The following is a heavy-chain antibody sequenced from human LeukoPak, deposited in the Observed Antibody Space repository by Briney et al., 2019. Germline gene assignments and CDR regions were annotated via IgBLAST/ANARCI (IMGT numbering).Heavy chain of an antibody. V-gene: IGHV4-39*07. Sequence: PSETLSLTCTVSGGSISSSSYYWGWIRQPPGKGLEWIGSIYYSGSTYYNPSLKSRVTISVDTSKNQFSLKLSSVTAADTAVYYCASALTGKYYYDSSGYCFDYWGQGTLVTVSS. D-gene: IGHD3-22*01. CDR1: GGSISSSSYY. CDR3: ASALTGKYYYDSSGYCFDY. J-gene: IGHJ4*02. CDR2: IYYSGST.